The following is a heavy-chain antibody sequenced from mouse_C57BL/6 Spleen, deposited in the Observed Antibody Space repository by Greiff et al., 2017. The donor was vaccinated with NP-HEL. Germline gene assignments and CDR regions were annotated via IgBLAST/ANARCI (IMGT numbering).Heavy chain of an antibody. CDR1: GYSFTGYY. D-gene: IGHD1-1*02. V-gene: IGHV1-42*01. CDR3: ARIGVAPYAMDY. J-gene: IGHJ4*01. CDR2: INPSTGGT. Sequence: EVQLQQSGPELVKPGASVKISCKASGYSFTGYYMNWVKQSPEKSLEWIGEINPSTGGTTYNQKFKAKATLTVDKSSSTAYMQLKSLTSEDSAVYYCARIGVAPYAMDYWGQGTSVTVSS.